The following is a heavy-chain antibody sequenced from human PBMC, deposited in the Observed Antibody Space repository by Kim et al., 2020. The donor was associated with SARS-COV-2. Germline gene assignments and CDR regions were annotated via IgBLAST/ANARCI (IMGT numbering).Heavy chain of an antibody. CDR3: TRPPTVTTFDWNY. CDR2: IRSKAYGGTT. V-gene: IGHV3-49*03. D-gene: IGHD4-4*01. CDR1: GFTFGDYA. J-gene: IGHJ4*02. Sequence: GGSLRLSCTASGFTFGDYAMSWFRQAPGKGLEWVGFIRSKAYGGTTEYAASVKGRFTISRDDSKSIAYLQMNSLKTEDTAVYHCTRPPTVTTFDWNYWGQGTLVTVSS.